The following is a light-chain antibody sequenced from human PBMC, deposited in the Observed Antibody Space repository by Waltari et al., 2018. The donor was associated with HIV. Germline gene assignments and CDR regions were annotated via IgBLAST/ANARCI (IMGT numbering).Light chain of an antibody. J-gene: IGKJ4*01. Sequence: DIQMTQSPSTLSASVGDRVTITCQASQDISNYLNWYQQKPGKAPKVLIYDASTLETGVPSRFSGSGSGTDFTFTITSLQPEDFATYYCQQHDNFPLTFGGGTKVEIK. V-gene: IGKV1-33*01. CDR2: DAS. CDR3: QQHDNFPLT. CDR1: QDISNY.